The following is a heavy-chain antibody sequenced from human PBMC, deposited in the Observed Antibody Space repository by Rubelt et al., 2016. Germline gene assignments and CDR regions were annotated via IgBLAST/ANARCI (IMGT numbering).Heavy chain of an antibody. CDR1: GGTFSSYA. CDR3: ASPPYGILTGYDYYYGMDV. CDR2: IIPIFGTA. V-gene: IGHV1-69*06. Sequence: QVQLVQSGAEVKKPGSSVKVSCKASGGTFSSYAISWVRQAPGQGLEWMGGIIPIFGTANYAKKFQGRVTITADKSTSPADMELGRLRAEDRVVYYWASPPYGILTGYDYYYGMDVWGQGTTVTVSS. J-gene: IGHJ6*02. D-gene: IGHD3-9*01.